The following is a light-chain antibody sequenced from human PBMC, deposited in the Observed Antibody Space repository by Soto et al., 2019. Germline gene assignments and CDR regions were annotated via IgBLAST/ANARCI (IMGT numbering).Light chain of an antibody. Sequence: EIVMTQSPATLSVSPGERATLSCRASQSVSSNLAWYQQKPGQAPRLLIYGASTRATGVPARFSGSGSGTEFTLTISSLKSEDFAVYYCQQYSNWPPITFGQGTRLEMK. CDR3: QQYSNWPPIT. CDR1: QSVSSN. V-gene: IGKV3-15*01. CDR2: GAS. J-gene: IGKJ5*01.